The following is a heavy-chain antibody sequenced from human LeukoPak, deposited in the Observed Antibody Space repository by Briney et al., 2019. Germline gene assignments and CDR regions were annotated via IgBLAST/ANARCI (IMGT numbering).Heavy chain of an antibody. J-gene: IGHJ3*02. CDR2: ISAYNGNT. D-gene: IGHD3-22*01. Sequence: PGASVKVSCKASGYTFTSYGISWVRQAPGQGLEWMGWISAYNGNTNYAQKLQGRVTMTTDTSTSTAYMELRSLKSDDTAVYYCASLKNYYDSSGYLVTDAFDIWGQGTMVTVSS. CDR3: ASLKNYYDSSGYLVTDAFDI. CDR1: GYTFTSYG. V-gene: IGHV1-18*01.